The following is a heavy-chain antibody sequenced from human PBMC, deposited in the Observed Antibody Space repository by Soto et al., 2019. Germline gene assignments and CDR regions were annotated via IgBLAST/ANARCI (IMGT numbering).Heavy chain of an antibody. Sequence: PGESLKISCQASGYRFSNYWITWVRQMPGKGLEWMGPIDPSDSYSYNSPSFQGHVTISTDTSITTAYLHWGSLKASDTAIYYCAIRLSGTKEEYNAYYFYGLGVLGHGTTVTGSS. D-gene: IGHD1-1*01. V-gene: IGHV5-10-1*01. CDR1: GYRFSNYW. CDR3: AIRLSGTKEEYNAYYFYGLGV. CDR2: IDPSDSYS. J-gene: IGHJ6*02.